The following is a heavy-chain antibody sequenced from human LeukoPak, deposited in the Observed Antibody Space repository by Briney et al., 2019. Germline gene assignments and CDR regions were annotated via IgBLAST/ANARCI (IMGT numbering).Heavy chain of an antibody. CDR2: ISPSGDAT. J-gene: IGHJ6*03. CDR1: GFAFISSE. Sequence: GGSLRLSCAASGFAFISSEMNWVRQAPGKGLEWVSGISPSGDATFYADSVKGRFTISRDNSKNTVYLQMDSLRFEDAAVYYCAKTKYYYYYYYMDVWGKGTTVTVSS. CDR3: AKTKYYYYYYYMDV. V-gene: IGHV3-23*01.